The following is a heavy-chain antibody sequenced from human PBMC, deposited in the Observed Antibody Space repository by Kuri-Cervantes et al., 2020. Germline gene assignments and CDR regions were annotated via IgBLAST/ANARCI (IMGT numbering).Heavy chain of an antibody. CDR1: GFTFSSYD. CDR3: ARERGYCGGDCYLLELYGMDV. Sequence: LSLTCAASGFTFSSYDMHWVRQATGKGLEWVSAIGTAGDTYYPDSVKGRFTISRDNSKNTLYLQMNSLRAEDTAVYYCARERGYCGGDCYLLELYGMDVWGQGTTVTVSS. J-gene: IGHJ6*02. D-gene: IGHD2-21*02. V-gene: IGHV3-13*01. CDR2: IGTAGDT.